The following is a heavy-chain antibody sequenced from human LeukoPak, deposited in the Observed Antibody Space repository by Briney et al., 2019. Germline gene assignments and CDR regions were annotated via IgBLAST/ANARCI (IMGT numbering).Heavy chain of an antibody. CDR2: IYYSGST. D-gene: IGHD3-3*01. Sequence: SETLSLTCTVSGGSISSHYWSWIRQPPGKGLEWIGYIYYSGSTSYNPSLKSRVTISVDTSKNQFSLKLSSVTAADTAVYYCARTYYDFWSGYYPFDYWGQGTLVTVSS. CDR1: GGSISSHY. V-gene: IGHV4-59*11. J-gene: IGHJ4*02. CDR3: ARTYYDFWSGYYPFDY.